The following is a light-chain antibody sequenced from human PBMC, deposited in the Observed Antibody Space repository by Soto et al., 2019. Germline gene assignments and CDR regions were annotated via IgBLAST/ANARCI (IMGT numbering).Light chain of an antibody. V-gene: IGLV2-14*01. Sequence: QSVLTQPASVSGSPGQSITISCTGTSSDVGGYNFVAWYQHHPGKAPKVMIYEVSNRPSGVSNRFSGSKSGNTASLTISGLQAEDDAYYYCSSYTGSSTLVFGGGTQLTVL. CDR2: EVS. CDR3: SSYTGSSTLV. CDR1: SSDVGGYNF. J-gene: IGLJ2*01.